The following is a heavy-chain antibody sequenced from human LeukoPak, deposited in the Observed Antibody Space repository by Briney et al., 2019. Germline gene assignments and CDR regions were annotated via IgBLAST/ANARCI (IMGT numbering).Heavy chain of an antibody. J-gene: IGHJ5*02. V-gene: IGHV3-7*01. CDR1: GFTFSSYA. CDR2: IKQDGSEK. CDR3: ARLILRGSSWQHNWFDP. Sequence: GGSLRLSCAASGFTFSSYAMHWVRQAPGKGLEWVANIKQDGSEKYYVGSVKGRFTISRDNAKNSLYLQMSSLRAEDTAVYYCARLILRGSSWQHNWFDPWGQGTLVTVSS. D-gene: IGHD6-13*01.